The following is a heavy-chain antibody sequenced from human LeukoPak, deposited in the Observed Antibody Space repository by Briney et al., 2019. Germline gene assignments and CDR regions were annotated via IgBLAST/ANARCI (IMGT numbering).Heavy chain of an antibody. J-gene: IGHJ4*02. CDR3: ARSIRYSSGWRFDY. CDR2: IYYSGST. Sequence: SETLSLTCTVSGGSISSSSYYWGWIRQPPGKGLEWIGSIYYSGSTYYNPSLKSQVIISIYTYKNQFSLKLSSVTAADTDVYYCARSIRYSSGWRFDYWGQGTLVTVSS. V-gene: IGHV4-39*01. D-gene: IGHD6-19*01. CDR1: GGSISSSSYY.